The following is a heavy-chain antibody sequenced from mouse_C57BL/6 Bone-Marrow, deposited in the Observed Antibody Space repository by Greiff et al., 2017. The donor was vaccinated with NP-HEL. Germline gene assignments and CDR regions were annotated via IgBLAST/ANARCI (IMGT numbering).Heavy chain of an antibody. V-gene: IGHV1-81*01. Sequence: QVQLKQSGAELARPGASVKLSCKASGYTFTSYGISWVKQRTGQGLEWIGEIYPRSGNTYYNEKFKGKATLTADKSSSTAYMELRSLTSEDSAVYFCARDMGRRGFAYWGQGTLVTVSA. J-gene: IGHJ3*01. CDR3: ARDMGRRGFAY. CDR1: GYTFTSYG. D-gene: IGHD1-1*02. CDR2: IYPRSGNT.